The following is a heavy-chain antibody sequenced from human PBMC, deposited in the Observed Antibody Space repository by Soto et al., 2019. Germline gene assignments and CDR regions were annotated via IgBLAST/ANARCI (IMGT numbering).Heavy chain of an antibody. Sequence: EVQLAESGGGLVQPGGSLRLSCAASGFTFSTYSMNWVRQAPGKGLEWVSYISSGSSTIYYTDSVKGRFTISRDNAKNTLYRQMNSLRDEDTAVYYCVRYCSSTSCYAKLAAEEGYWCQGTLVTVSS. V-gene: IGHV3-48*02. D-gene: IGHD2-2*01. CDR1: GFTFSTYS. J-gene: IGHJ4*02. CDR3: VRYCSSTSCYAKLAAEEGY. CDR2: ISSGSSTI.